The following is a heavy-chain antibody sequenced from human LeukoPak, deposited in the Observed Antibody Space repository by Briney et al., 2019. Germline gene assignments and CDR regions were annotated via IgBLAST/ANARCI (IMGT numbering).Heavy chain of an antibody. D-gene: IGHD3-9*01. Sequence: PGGSLRLSCAVSGFTFSSYGMHWVRQAPGKGLEWVAVISYDGSNKYYADSVKGRFTISRDNSKNTLYLQMNSLRAEDTAVYYCAKALLYYDILTGYALDYWGQGTLVTVSS. CDR1: GFTFSSYG. J-gene: IGHJ4*02. V-gene: IGHV3-30*18. CDR2: ISYDGSNK. CDR3: AKALLYYDILTGYALDY.